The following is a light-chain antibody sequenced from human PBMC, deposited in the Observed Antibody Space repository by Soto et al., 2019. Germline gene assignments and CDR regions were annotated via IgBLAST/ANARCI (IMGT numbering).Light chain of an antibody. V-gene: IGKV3-11*01. J-gene: IGKJ5*01. Sequence: EIVLTQSPATLSLSPGERATLSCRASQSVGGHLAWYQQKPGQAPRLLIYDASDRATGIPARFSGSGSETDFTLTISILEPVDFAVYYCQQRNNWPPSITFGQGTRLEIK. CDR3: QQRNNWPPSIT. CDR2: DAS. CDR1: QSVGGH.